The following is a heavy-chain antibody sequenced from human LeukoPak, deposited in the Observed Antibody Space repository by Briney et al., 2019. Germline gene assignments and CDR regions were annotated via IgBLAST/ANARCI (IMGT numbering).Heavy chain of an antibody. D-gene: IGHD6-19*01. CDR3: ARHDSSGQYFQH. V-gene: IGHV4-39*01. CDR2: IYYSGST. Sequence: PSETLSLTCTVSXGSISSNNYFWGWIRHPPGKGLKWIGTIYYSGSTYYNPSLKSRVTISVDTPKNQFSLRLSSVTAADTAVYYCARHDSSGQYFQHWGQGTLVTVSS. CDR1: XGSISSNNYF. J-gene: IGHJ1*01.